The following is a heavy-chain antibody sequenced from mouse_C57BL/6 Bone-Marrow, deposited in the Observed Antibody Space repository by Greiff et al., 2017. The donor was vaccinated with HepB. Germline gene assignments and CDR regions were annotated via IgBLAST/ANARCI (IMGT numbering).Heavy chain of an antibody. Sequence: QVQLQQSGAELVKPGASVKLSCKASGYTFTSYWMHWVKQRPGQGLEWIGMIHPNSGSTNYNEKFKSKATLTVDKSSSTAYMQLSSLTSEDSAVYYCARERITTVVAHDCWGQGTTLTVSS. J-gene: IGHJ2*01. CDR2: IHPNSGST. CDR3: ARERITTVVAHDC. D-gene: IGHD1-1*01. V-gene: IGHV1-64*01. CDR1: GYTFTSYW.